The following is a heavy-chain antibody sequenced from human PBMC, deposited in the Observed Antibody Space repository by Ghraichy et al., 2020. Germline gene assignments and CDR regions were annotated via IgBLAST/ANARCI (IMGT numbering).Heavy chain of an antibody. D-gene: IGHD3-10*01. CDR1: GGTFSSYA. CDR2: IIPILGIA. CDR3: ARGFQYYGSGSHYYYGMDV. V-gene: IGHV1-69*04. J-gene: IGHJ6*02. Sequence: SVKVSCKASGGTFSSYAISWVRQAPGQGLEWMGRIIPILGIANYAQKFQGRVTITADKSTSTAYMELSSLRSEDTAVYYCARGFQYYGSGSHYYYGMDVWGQGTTVTVSS.